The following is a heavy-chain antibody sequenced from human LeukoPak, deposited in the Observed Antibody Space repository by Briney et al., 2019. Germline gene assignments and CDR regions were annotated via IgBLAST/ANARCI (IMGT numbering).Heavy chain of an antibody. J-gene: IGHJ4*02. CDR3: AKEPRHCGGDCFSLLDY. CDR2: LSGSGGST. V-gene: IGHV3-23*01. CDR1: GFTLSSYD. Sequence: GGSLRLSCAASGFTLSSYDMSWVRQAPGKGLEWVSALSGSGGSTYYADSVKGRFTISRDNSKNTLYLQMNSLRAEDTAVFYCAKEPRHCGGDCFSLLDYWGQGTLVTVSS. D-gene: IGHD2-21*02.